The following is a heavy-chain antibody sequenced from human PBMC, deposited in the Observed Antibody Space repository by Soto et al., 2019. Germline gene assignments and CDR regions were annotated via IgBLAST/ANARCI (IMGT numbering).Heavy chain of an antibody. V-gene: IGHV4-31*11. CDR2: FYHSGST. CDR1: GGSLRSATYY. J-gene: IGHJ5*02. Sequence: SETLSLTCAVSGGSLRSATYYWSWIRQHPGKGLEWIGYFYHSGSTYYKPSLRSRVTISLDTSKNQFSLNLRSVTDADTAMYYCVRDGTKNLRDRFDPWGRGILVPVS. D-gene: IGHD1-1*01. CDR3: VRDGTKNLRDRFDP.